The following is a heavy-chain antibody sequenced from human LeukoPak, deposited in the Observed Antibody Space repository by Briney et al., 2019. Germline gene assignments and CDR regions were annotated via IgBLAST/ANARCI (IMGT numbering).Heavy chain of an antibody. CDR3: ARREVVPAAIFISAESRDDTDAFDI. CDR2: IYPGESDT. J-gene: IGHJ3*02. V-gene: IGHV5-51*01. Sequence: GASLQISCKGSGYSFTSYWIGWVRQMPGKGLEWMGIIYPGESDTRYSPSFEGQGTISADKSISTAYLQWSSLKASDTAMYYCARREVVPAAIFISAESRDDTDAFDIWGQGTMVTVSS. CDR1: GYSFTSYW. D-gene: IGHD2-2*01.